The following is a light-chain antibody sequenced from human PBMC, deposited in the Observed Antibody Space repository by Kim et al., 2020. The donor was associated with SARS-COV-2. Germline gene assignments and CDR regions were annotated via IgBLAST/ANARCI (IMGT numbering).Light chain of an antibody. J-gene: IGLJ2*01. CDR1: RSNIGSNA. CDR2: NND. CDR3: AAWDDRLYVV. Sequence: PGERVTNSCSGSRSNIGSNAVNWYQQLPGTAPKLLIYNNDQRPSGVPDRFSGSKSGTSASLAISGLQSEDEADYYCAAWDDRLYVVFGGGTQLTVL. V-gene: IGLV1-44*01.